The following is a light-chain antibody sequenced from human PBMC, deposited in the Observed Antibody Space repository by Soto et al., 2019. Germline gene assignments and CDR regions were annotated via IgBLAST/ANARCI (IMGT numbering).Light chain of an antibody. CDR3: QQRSNWPRSMT. Sequence: EIVLAQSPATLSLSPGEGATLTCRASQSVSSYLAWYQQKPGQAPRLLIYDASNRATGIPARFSGSGSGTDFTLNIRSLEPEDFAVYYCQQRSNWPRSMTFGQGTRLEMK. CDR1: QSVSSY. CDR2: DAS. V-gene: IGKV3-11*01. J-gene: IGKJ5*01.